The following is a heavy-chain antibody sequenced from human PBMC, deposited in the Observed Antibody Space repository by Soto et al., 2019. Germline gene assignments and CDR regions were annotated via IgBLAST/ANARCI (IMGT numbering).Heavy chain of an antibody. CDR2: IYYSGST. CDR1: GGSISSYY. Sequence: QVQLQESGPGLVKPSETLSLTCTVSGGSISSYYWSWIRQPPGKGLEWIGYIYYSGSTNYNPSLMRRDYISLDPAKNPFSLKLSSVTAADPAVYYCASHGAGTPYYDFWSGYPFDYRGQGTLVTVSS. CDR3: ASHGAGTPYYDFWSGYPFDY. J-gene: IGHJ4*02. D-gene: IGHD3-3*01. V-gene: IGHV4-59*08.